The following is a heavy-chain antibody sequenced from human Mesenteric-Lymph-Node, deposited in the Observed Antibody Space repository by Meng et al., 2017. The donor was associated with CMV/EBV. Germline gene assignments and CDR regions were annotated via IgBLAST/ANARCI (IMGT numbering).Heavy chain of an antibody. V-gene: IGHV1-2*06. D-gene: IGHD3-16*01. CDR1: GYTFTGDD. CDR2: INPNSGGT. CDR3: TRVGGGYFDY. Sequence: VSGKASGYTFTGDDMHWVRQAPGQGLEWMGRINPNSGGTNYAQKFQGRVTMTRDTSISTAYMELSRLRSDDTAVYYCTRVGGGYFDYWGQGTLVTVSS. J-gene: IGHJ4*02.